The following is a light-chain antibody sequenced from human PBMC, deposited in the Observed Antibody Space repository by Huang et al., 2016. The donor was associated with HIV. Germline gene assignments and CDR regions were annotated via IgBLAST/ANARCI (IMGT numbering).Light chain of an antibody. CDR2: TAS. CDR3: LQDYTYPWT. V-gene: IGKV1-6*01. Sequence: AIQMTQSPASLSASVGDRVTITCRASQDIGNDLGWYQQRLGKAPKHVVSTASHLQSGVQSRFTGSGYGKHFTLTISGLQPEDFATYYCLQDYTYPWTFGQGTKVEI. J-gene: IGKJ1*01. CDR1: QDIGND.